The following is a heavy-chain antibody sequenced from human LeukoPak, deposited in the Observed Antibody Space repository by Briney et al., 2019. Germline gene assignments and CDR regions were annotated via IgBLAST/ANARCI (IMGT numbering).Heavy chain of an antibody. CDR1: GYTFTSYD. Sequence: ASVKVSCKASGYTFTSYDISWVRQAPGQGLEWMGWISTYNDNTHYAQKLQGRVTMTTDTSTSTVNMELKSLRSDDTAVYYCARIQSRIIAARPGNPAFDYWGRGTLVTVSS. V-gene: IGHV1-18*01. CDR2: ISTYNDNT. CDR3: ARIQSRIIAARPGNPAFDY. D-gene: IGHD6-6*01. J-gene: IGHJ4*02.